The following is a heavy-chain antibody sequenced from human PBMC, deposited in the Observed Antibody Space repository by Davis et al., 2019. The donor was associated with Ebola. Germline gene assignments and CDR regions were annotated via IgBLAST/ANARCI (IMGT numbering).Heavy chain of an antibody. J-gene: IGHJ4*02. CDR3: ARRRAGTAPGLDS. CDR2: TYYRSKWST. D-gene: IGHD1-7*01. V-gene: IGHV6-1*01. CDR1: GDSVTSNTAA. Sequence: SQTLSLTRDISGDSVTSNTAAWTWIRQSPSRGLEWLGRTYYRSKWSTDYAVSVKSRITISPDTSKNQFSLQLNSVTPEDTAVYYCARRRAGTAPGLDSWGQGTLVTVSS.